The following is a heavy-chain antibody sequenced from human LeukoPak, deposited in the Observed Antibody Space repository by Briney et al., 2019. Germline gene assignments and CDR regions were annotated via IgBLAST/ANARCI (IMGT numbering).Heavy chain of an antibody. D-gene: IGHD6-13*01. CDR3: ARVLWLYSSSWILGGFDI. CDR2: IKQDGSEK. V-gene: IGHV3-7*01. CDR1: GFTFSSYW. J-gene: IGHJ3*02. Sequence: GGSLRLSCAASGFTFSSYWMSWVRQAPGKGLEWVANIKQDGSEKYYVDSVTGRFTISRDKAKHSLYLQINSLRAEDTAVYYCARVLWLYSSSWILGGFDIWGQGTMVTVSS.